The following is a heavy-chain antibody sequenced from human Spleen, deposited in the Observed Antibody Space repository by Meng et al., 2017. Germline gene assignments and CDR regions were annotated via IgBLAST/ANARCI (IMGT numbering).Heavy chain of an antibody. Sequence: GESLKISCSASGFTFSNYEMNWVRQAPGKGLEWLSYISGAGGDVVYYADSVKGRFTISRDNAKNSLYLQMNSLRVEDTAVYYCAREGSGWYDEDYWGQGTLVTVSS. CDR2: ISGAGGDVV. CDR1: GFTFSNYE. V-gene: IGHV3-48*03. J-gene: IGHJ4*02. D-gene: IGHD6-19*01. CDR3: AREGSGWYDEDY.